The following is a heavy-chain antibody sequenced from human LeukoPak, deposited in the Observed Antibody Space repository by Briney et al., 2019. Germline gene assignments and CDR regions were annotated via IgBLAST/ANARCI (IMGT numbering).Heavy chain of an antibody. CDR1: GYTFTSYG. V-gene: IGHV1-18*01. J-gene: IGHJ5*02. Sequence: ASVKVSCKASGYTFTSYGISWVRQAPGQGLEWMGWISAYNGNTNYAQKLQGRVTMTTDTSTSTAYMELRSLRSDDPAVYYCARDLEAVAGHNWFDPWGQGTLVTVSS. D-gene: IGHD6-19*01. CDR2: ISAYNGNT. CDR3: ARDLEAVAGHNWFDP.